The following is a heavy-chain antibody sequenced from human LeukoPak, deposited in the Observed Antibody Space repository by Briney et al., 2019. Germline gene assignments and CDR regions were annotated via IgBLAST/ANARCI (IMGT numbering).Heavy chain of an antibody. CDR2: MNPNSGNT. Sequence: GASVKVSCKASGYTFTSYGISWVRQAPGQGLGWMGWMNPNSGNTGYAQKFQGRVTMTRNTSIGTAYMERSSLRSEDTAVYYCARGRVSSSDFDYWGQGTLVTVSS. J-gene: IGHJ4*02. CDR3: ARGRVSSSDFDY. CDR1: GYTFTSYG. V-gene: IGHV1-8*02. D-gene: IGHD6-6*01.